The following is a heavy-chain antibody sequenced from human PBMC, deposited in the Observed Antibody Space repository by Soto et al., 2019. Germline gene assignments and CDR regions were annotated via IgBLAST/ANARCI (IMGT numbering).Heavy chain of an antibody. CDR2: INPNSGGT. V-gene: IGHV1-2*02. Sequence: ASVKVSCKAAAYAFTVYYMHWGRQSPGQGLEWMGWINPNSGGTNYAQKCQDSFTRTRDTSISTAYMALIRLRSDDPAVYSSARGESDSSGHYFSYYYGMAVSGQGTTVTVS. CDR3: ARGESDSSGHYFSYYYGMAV. D-gene: IGHD3-22*01. J-gene: IGHJ6*02. CDR1: AYAFTVYY.